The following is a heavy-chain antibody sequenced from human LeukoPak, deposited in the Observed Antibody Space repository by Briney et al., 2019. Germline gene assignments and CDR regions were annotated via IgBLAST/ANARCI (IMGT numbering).Heavy chain of an antibody. D-gene: IGHD2-21*01. J-gene: IGHJ4*02. Sequence: PGGSLRLSCAASGFTFSSYAMGWGRQAPGKVLEWVSAIGGTGGNIFYTDSVKGRFTISRDNSKNTLYLHMSSLRAEDTAIYYCVRDNYSYRLDVWGQGTLVTVSS. CDR3: VRDNYSYRLDV. V-gene: IGHV3-23*01. CDR2: IGGTGGNI. CDR1: GFTFSSYA.